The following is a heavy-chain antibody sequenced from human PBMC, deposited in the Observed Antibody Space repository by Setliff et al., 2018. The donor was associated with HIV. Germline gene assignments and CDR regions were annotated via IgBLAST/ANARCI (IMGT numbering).Heavy chain of an antibody. CDR3: ARGRKRDGYNFYYYYMDV. V-gene: IGHV4-61*10. CDR2: IYYSGST. Sequence: SETLSLTCTVSGGSISSGSYYWTWIRQPAGKGLEWIGYIYYSGSTNYNPSLKSRVTISVDTSKNQFSLKLSSVTAADTAVYYCARGRKRDGYNFYYYYMDVWDKGTTVTVSS. D-gene: IGHD5-12*01. CDR1: GGSISSGSYY. J-gene: IGHJ6*03.